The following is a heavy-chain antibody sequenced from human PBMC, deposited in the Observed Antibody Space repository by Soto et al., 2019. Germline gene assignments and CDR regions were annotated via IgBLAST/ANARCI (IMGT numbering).Heavy chain of an antibody. V-gene: IGHV4-30-4*01. Sequence: PSETLSLTCTVSGGSISSGDYYWSWIRQPPGKGLEWIGYIYYSGSTYYNPSLKSRVTTSVDTTKNQFSLKLSSVTAADTAVYYCARHGSSSSTSEWFDPWGQGTLVTVSS. CDR1: GGSISSGDYY. J-gene: IGHJ5*02. CDR3: ARHGSSSSTSEWFDP. D-gene: IGHD6-13*01. CDR2: IYYSGST.